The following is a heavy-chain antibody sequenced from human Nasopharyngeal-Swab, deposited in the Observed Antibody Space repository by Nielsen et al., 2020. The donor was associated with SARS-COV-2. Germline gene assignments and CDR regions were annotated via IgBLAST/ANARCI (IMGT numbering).Heavy chain of an antibody. CDR1: GGSFSGYY. Sequence: SETLSLTCAVYGGSFSGYYWSWIRQPPGKGLEWIGEINHRGSTNYNPSLKSRVTISVDTSKNQFSLKLSSVTAADTAVYHCARQVRSGIAVAGPYYFDYWGQGTLVTVSS. J-gene: IGHJ4*02. CDR2: INHRGST. V-gene: IGHV4-34*01. CDR3: ARQVRSGIAVAGPYYFDY. D-gene: IGHD6-19*01.